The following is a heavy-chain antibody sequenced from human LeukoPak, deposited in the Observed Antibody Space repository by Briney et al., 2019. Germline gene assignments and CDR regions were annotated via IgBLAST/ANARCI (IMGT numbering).Heavy chain of an antibody. CDR2: IDYDSSHI. D-gene: IGHD3-10*01. CDR1: GFTFSNSA. J-gene: IGHJ4*02. V-gene: IGHV3-21*01. Sequence: GGSLRLSCAASGFTFSNSAMNWVRQVPGKGLEWVSSIDYDSSHIYYAASVRGRFTISRDNARNSVYLQMNSLRVEDTAVYYCARAPHAMVRGVIITEFYFDYWGQGTLVTVSS. CDR3: ARAPHAMVRGVIITEFYFDY.